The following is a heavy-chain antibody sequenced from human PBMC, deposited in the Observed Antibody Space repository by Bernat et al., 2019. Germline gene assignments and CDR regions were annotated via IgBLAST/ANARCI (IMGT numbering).Heavy chain of an antibody. V-gene: IGHV5-51*03. CDR1: GYSFTSYW. D-gene: IGHD3-16*02. J-gene: IGHJ5*02. CDR2: IYPGDSDT. CDR3: ARTLMITFGGVIGSNWFDP. Sequence: EVQLVQSGAEVKKPGESLKISCKGSGYSFTSYWIGWVRQMPGKGLEWMGIIYPGDSDTRYSPSFQGQVTISADKSISTAYLQWSSLKASDTAMYYCARTLMITFGGVIGSNWFDPWGQGTLVTVSS.